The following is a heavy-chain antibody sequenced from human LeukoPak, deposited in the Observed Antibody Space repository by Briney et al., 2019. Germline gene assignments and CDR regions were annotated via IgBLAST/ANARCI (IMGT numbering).Heavy chain of an antibody. CDR2: IGSSGSYI. CDR3: ARGATTERGHSYGLDF. D-gene: IGHD5-18*01. Sequence: GGSLRLSCAASGFTFRTYAMSWVRQAPGKGLEWVSSIGSSGSYIYYADSLTGRFTISRDNAKNSLYLQMNSLRAEDTAMYYCARGATTERGHSYGLDFWGQGTLVTVSS. CDR1: GFTFRTYA. J-gene: IGHJ4*02. V-gene: IGHV3-21*01.